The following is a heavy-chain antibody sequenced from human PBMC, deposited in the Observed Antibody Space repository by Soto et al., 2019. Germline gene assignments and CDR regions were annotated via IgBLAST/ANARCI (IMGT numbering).Heavy chain of an antibody. Sequence: GVLRLSCTASGFTFGDYAMSWFRQAPGKGLEWVGFIRSKAYGGTTEYAASVKGRFTISRDDSKSIAYLQMNSLKTEDTAVYYCTKVRADCYDCSGPDYWGQGTLVTVSS. CDR1: GFTFGDYA. CDR2: IRSKAYGGTT. CDR3: TKVRADCYDCSGPDY. V-gene: IGHV3-49*03. J-gene: IGHJ4*02. D-gene: IGHD3-22*01.